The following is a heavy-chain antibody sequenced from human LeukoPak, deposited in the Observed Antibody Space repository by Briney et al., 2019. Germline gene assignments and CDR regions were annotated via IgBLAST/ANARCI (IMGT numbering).Heavy chain of an antibody. CDR3: ARDPYYDSSGYSAFDY. CDR1: GGSFSGYY. Sequence: PSETLSLTCAVYGGSFSGYYWSWIRQPPGKGLEWIGEINHSGSTNYNPSLKSRVTISVDTSKNQFSLKLSSVTAADTAVYYCARDPYYDSSGYSAFDYWGQGTLVTVSS. V-gene: IGHV4-34*01. J-gene: IGHJ4*02. D-gene: IGHD3-22*01. CDR2: INHSGST.